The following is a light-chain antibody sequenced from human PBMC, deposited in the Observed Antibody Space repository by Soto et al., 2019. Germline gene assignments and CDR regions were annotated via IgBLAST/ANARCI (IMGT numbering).Light chain of an antibody. Sequence: QSALTQPASVSGSPGQSITISCTGTNNDIGGYNLVSWYQQHPGRAPKLLIYEGSVRPSGVSNRVSASKSGNTASLTISGLQAEDEADYYCCSYSRTSSLVFGGGTQLTVL. CDR3: CSYSRTSSLV. CDR2: EGS. J-gene: IGLJ2*01. V-gene: IGLV2-23*01. CDR1: NNDIGGYNL.